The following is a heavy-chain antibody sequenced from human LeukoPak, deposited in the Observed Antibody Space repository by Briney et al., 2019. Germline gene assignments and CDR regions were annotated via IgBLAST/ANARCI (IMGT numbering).Heavy chain of an antibody. J-gene: IGHJ6*02. V-gene: IGHV1-8*01. CDR3: AREYDSSGYYYAYGMDV. CDR1: GYTFTSYD. Sequence: ASVKVSCKASGYTFTSYDINWVRQATGQGLEWMGWMNPNSGNTGYAQKFQGRVTMTRNTSISTAYMELSSLRSEDTAVYYCAREYDSSGYYYAYGMDVWGQRTTVTVSS. CDR2: MNPNSGNT. D-gene: IGHD3-22*01.